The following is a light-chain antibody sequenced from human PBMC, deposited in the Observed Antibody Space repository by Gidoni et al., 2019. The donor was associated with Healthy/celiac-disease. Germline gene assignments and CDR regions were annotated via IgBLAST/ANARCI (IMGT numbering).Light chain of an antibody. V-gene: IGKV3-20*01. J-gene: IGKJ2*03. Sequence: EIELTQSPGALALSPVERATLACRASQSVSSSYLAWYQQKPGQAPRLLIYGASSMATGIPDRFSGSGSGTDFTLTISRLEPEDFAVYYCQQYGSSPRSFGQGTKLEIK. CDR3: QQYGSSPRS. CDR1: QSVSSSY. CDR2: GAS.